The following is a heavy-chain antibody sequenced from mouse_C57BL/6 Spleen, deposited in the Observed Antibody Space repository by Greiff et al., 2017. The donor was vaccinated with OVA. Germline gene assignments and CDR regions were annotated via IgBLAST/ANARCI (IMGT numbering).Heavy chain of an antibody. CDR2: IYPRSGNT. CDR1: GYTFTSYG. D-gene: IGHD2-3*01. CDR3: ARLIYDGYYYAMDY. V-gene: IGHV1-81*01. J-gene: IGHJ4*01. Sequence: QVQLQQSGAELARPGASVKLSCKASGYTFTSYGISWVKQRTGQGLEWIGEIYPRSGNTYYNEKFKGKATLTADKSSSTAYMELRSLTSEDSAVYFCARLIYDGYYYAMDYWGQGTSVTVSS.